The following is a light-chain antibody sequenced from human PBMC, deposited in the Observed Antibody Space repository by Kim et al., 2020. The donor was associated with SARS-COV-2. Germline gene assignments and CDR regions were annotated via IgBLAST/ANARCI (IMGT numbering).Light chain of an antibody. Sequence: SYELTQPPSVSVSPGQTASITCSGDKLGHKYACWYQQKPGQSPVLVIYQDSKRPSGIPERFSGSNSGNTATLTISGTQAMDEADYYCQAWDSSTANYVFG. J-gene: IGLJ1*01. V-gene: IGLV3-1*01. CDR3: QAWDSSTANYV. CDR1: KLGHKY. CDR2: QDS.